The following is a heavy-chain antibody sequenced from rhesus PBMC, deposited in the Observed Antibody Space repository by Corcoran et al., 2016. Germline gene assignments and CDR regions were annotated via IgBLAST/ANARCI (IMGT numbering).Heavy chain of an antibody. Sequence: QVQLQESGPGLVKPSETLSLTCAVSGDSISSSNWWSWIRQPPGKGLEWIGYISGSSGSTYYNPSLKSRVTISTDTSKNQFSLKLSSVTAADTAVYYCASSSPQLLYFEFWGQGALVTVSS. D-gene: IGHD1-26*01. CDR1: GDSISSSNW. J-gene: IGHJ1*01. CDR2: ISGSSGST. CDR3: ASSSPQLLYFEF. V-gene: IGHV4-65*01.